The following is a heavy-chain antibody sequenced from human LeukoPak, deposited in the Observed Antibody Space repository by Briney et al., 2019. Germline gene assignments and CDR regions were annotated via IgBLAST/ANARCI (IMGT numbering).Heavy chain of an antibody. Sequence: SETLSLTCAVYGGSFSGYYWSWIRQPPGKGLEWIGEINHSGSTNYNPSLKSRVAISVDTSKNQFSLKLSSVTAADTAVYYCARDRHRGSGSSPHNWFDPWGQGTLVTVSS. V-gene: IGHV4-34*01. CDR1: GGSFSGYY. D-gene: IGHD3-10*01. CDR3: ARDRHRGSGSSPHNWFDP. CDR2: INHSGST. J-gene: IGHJ5*02.